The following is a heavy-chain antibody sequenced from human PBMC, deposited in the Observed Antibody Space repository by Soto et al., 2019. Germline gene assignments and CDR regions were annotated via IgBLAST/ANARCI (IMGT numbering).Heavy chain of an antibody. CDR3: AKEGEKKRGGMDV. D-gene: IGHD2-15*01. Sequence: ASVKVSCKASGYTFTDYYMHWVRQAPGQGLEWMGWINPNSGGTNYAQKFQGWVTMTRDTSFSTAYTELSRLKSDDTAVYYCAKEGEKKRGGMDVWGQGTTVTVSS. J-gene: IGHJ6*02. V-gene: IGHV1-2*04. CDR1: GYTFTDYY. CDR2: INPNSGGT.